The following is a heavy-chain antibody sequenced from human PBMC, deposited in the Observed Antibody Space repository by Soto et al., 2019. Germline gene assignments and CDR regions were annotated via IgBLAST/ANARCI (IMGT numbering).Heavy chain of an antibody. CDR1: GFTFDDYG. D-gene: IGHD3-22*01. CDR3: ARDVAANEQEKTYYYDSSGYYSLLPDY. Sequence: EVQLVESGGGVVRPGGSLRLSCAASGFTFDDYGMSWVRQAPGKGLEWVSGINWNGGSTGYADSVKGRFTISRDNAKNSLYLQMNSLRAEDTALYYCARDVAANEQEKTYYYDSSGYYSLLPDYWGQGTLVTVSS. V-gene: IGHV3-20*04. CDR2: INWNGGST. J-gene: IGHJ4*02.